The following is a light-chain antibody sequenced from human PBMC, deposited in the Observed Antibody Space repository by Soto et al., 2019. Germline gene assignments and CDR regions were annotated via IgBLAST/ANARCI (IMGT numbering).Light chain of an antibody. J-gene: IGKJ1*01. CDR2: WAS. Sequence: DIVMTQSPDSLAVPLGERATINCKSSQIVLYSSNNKNYLAWYQQKPGQPPKALIYWASTRESGVPDRFSGSGPGTDFTLTISSLQAEDVAVYYCQQYYTTPWTFGQGTKVDIK. V-gene: IGKV4-1*01. CDR3: QQYYTTPWT. CDR1: QIVLYSSNNKNY.